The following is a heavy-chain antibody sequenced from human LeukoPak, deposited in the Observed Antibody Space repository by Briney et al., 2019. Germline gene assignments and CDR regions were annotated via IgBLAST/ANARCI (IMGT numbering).Heavy chain of an antibody. J-gene: IGHJ4*02. V-gene: IGHV4-34*12. CDR1: GESFSGYY. D-gene: IGHD6-19*01. CDR3: ARHKSSGWYRLRGACFDY. CDR2: IIHSGST. Sequence: PSETLSLTCVVYGESFSGYYWSWIRQPPGKGLEWIGEIIHSGSTNYNPSLKSRVTISVDTSKNQFSLKLSSVTAADTAVYYCARHKSSGWYRLRGACFDYWGQGTLVTVSS.